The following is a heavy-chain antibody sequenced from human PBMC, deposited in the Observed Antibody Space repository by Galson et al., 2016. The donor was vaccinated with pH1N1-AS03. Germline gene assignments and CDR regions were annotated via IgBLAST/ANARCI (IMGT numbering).Heavy chain of an antibody. V-gene: IGHV1-69*06. CDR2: FIPLFGPP. CDR1: GGTFSNYA. J-gene: IGHJ4*02. Sequence: SVKVSCKASGGTFSNYAFSWVCQAPGQGLKWMGGFIPLFGPPNYAQKSQGRVTITADKSTNTASMRLTGLRSEDTAVYFCAIRDGGGYDFWSGKPGGYWGQGTLVTVSS. D-gene: IGHD3-3*01. CDR3: AIRDGGGYDFWSGKPGGY.